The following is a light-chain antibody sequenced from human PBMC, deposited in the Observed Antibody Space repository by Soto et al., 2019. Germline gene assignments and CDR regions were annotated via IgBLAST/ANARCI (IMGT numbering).Light chain of an antibody. CDR2: RAS. J-gene: IGKJ5*01. CDR3: QQYGDAPIT. Sequence: EIVLTQSPGTLSLFPGERATLSCRASQTVPSTLLAWFQQKPGQAPRLLIYRASSRATGVPDRFSGSGSGTDFTLPISRLEPEDFALYYCQQYGDAPITFGQGTRLEIK. V-gene: IGKV3-20*01. CDR1: QTVPSTL.